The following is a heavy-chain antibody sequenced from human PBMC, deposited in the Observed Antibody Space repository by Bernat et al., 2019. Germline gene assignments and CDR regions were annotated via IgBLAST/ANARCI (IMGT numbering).Heavy chain of an antibody. Sequence: EVQLLESGGGLVQPGGSLRLSCAASGFTFSSYAMSWVRQAPGKGLEWVGFIRSKAYGGTTEYAASVKGRFTISRDDSKSIAYLQMNSLKTEDTAVYYCTRDPIAVAGTVTHWGQGTLVTVSS. CDR3: TRDPIAVAGTVTH. CDR1: GFTFSSYA. D-gene: IGHD6-19*01. CDR2: IRSKAYGGTT. V-gene: IGHV3-49*04. J-gene: IGHJ4*02.